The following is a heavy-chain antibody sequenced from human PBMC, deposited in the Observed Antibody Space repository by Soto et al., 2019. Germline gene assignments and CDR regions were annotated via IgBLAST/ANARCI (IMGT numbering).Heavy chain of an antibody. Sequence: EVQLVESGGGLVQPGGSLRLSCAASGFTFSSYSMNWVRQAPGKGLEWVSYISSSSSTIYYADSVKGRFTISRDNATTSLYVQMNSLRDEDTAMCYCASGKDYAVGGYWGQGTLVTVSS. V-gene: IGHV3-48*02. J-gene: IGHJ4*02. D-gene: IGHD4-17*01. CDR2: ISSSSSTI. CDR3: ASGKDYAVGGY. CDR1: GFTFSSYS.